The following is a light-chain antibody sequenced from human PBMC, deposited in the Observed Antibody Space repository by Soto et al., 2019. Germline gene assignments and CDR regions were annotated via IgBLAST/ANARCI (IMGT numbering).Light chain of an antibody. CDR2: GAS. CDR1: QSVTSN. Sequence: EIVMSQSPATLSVSPGEGATLSCRASQSVTSNLAWYQQKPGQAPRLLIYGASTRASGIPARFSGSGFGTEFTLTISSLQSEDFAVYYCQQYNNRPPQTFGQGTKVDIK. V-gene: IGKV3-15*01. J-gene: IGKJ1*01. CDR3: QQYNNRPPQT.